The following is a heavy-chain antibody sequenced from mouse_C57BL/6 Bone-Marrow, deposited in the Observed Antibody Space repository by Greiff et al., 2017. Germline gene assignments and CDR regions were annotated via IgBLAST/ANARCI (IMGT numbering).Heavy chain of an antibody. D-gene: IGHD1-1*01. Sequence: EVQVVESGGDLVKPGGSLKLSCAASGFTFSSYGMSWVRQTPDKRLEWVATISSGGSYTYYPDSVKGRFTISRDNAKNTLYLQMSSLKSEDTAMYYWARLGVTTVPYWGQGTTLTVSS. CDR2: ISSGGSYT. CDR3: ARLGVTTVPY. V-gene: IGHV5-6*01. CDR1: GFTFSSYG. J-gene: IGHJ2*01.